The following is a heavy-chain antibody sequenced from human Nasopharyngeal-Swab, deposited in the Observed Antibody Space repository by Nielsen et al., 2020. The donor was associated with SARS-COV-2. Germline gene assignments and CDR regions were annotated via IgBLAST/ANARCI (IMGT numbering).Heavy chain of an antibody. Sequence: GESLKISCAASGFSFGSYGMHWVRHAPGKGLEWVAVIWYDGSKKYYVDSVKGRFTISRDNSKNTLYLQMNSLRAEDTAVYYCANQSDDYFDYWGQGTLVTVSS. D-gene: IGHD5-24*01. CDR1: GFSFGSYG. J-gene: IGHJ4*02. CDR3: ANQSDDYFDY. CDR2: IWYDGSKK. V-gene: IGHV3-33*06.